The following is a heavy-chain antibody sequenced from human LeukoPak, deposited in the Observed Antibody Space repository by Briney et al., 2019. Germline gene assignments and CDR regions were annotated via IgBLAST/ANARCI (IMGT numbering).Heavy chain of an antibody. CDR3: AKGRGSEPVEGFDY. D-gene: IGHD1-26*01. V-gene: IGHV3-30*18. J-gene: IGHJ4*02. Sequence: GGSLRLSCAASGFTFSSYGMHWVRQAPGKGLEWVAVISYDGSNKYYADSVKGRFTISRDNSKNTLYLQMNSLRAEDTAVYYCAKGRGSEPVEGFDYWGQGTLVTVSS. CDR1: GFTFSSYG. CDR2: ISYDGSNK.